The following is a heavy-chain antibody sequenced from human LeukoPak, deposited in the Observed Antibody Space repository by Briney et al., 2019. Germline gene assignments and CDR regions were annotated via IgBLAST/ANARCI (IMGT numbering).Heavy chain of an antibody. CDR3: ARRAGYRNYFDY. D-gene: IGHD5-24*01. Sequence: PGGSLRLSCAASGFTFSSQWMSWVRQAPGKGLEWLSYISSSGSTIYYADSVKGRFTISRDNAKNSLYLQMNSLRAEDTAVYYCARRAGYRNYFDYWGQGTLVTVSS. V-gene: IGHV3-48*03. CDR1: GFTFSSQW. CDR2: ISSSGSTI. J-gene: IGHJ4*02.